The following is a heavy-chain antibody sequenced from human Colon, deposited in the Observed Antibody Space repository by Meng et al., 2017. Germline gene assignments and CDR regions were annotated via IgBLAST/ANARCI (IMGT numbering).Heavy chain of an antibody. CDR1: NGSINSADYY. D-gene: IGHD2-2*01. V-gene: IGHV4-30-4*01. J-gene: IGHJ4*02. Sequence: QVQLQESGPGLVKQSQPLSITCTNSNGSINSADYYWNWIRQPPGKGPEWLGYIHSSGNTYYTPSLKSRLAMSLDTSKNQFSLRLTSVTAADTAVYYCARNPVIPDARTFDFWGQGALVTVSS. CDR2: IHSSGNT. CDR3: ARNPVIPDARTFDF.